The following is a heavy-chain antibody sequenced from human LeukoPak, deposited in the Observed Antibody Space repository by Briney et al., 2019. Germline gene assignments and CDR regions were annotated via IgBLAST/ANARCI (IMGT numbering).Heavy chain of an antibody. CDR2: IYYSGST. V-gene: IGHV4-59*01. D-gene: IGHD2-15*01. CDR3: ARGVLSCSGGSCYDWFDP. J-gene: IGHJ5*02. CDR1: GGSFSSYY. Sequence: SETLSLTCAVYGGSFSSYYWSWIRQPPGKGLEWIGYIYYSGSTNYNPSLKSRVTISVDTSKNQFSLKLSSVTAADTAVYYCARGVLSCSGGSCYDWFDPWGQGTLVTVSS.